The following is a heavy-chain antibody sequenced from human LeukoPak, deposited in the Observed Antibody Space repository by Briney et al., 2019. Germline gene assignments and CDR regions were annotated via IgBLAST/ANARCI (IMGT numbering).Heavy chain of an antibody. CDR3: TRQQLVRYDY. J-gene: IGHJ4*02. CDR1: GFTFSSYE. D-gene: IGHD6-13*01. CDR2: ISSSGTTI. Sequence: GASLRLSCAGSGFTFSSYEMTWVRQAPGKGLEWLAYISSSGTTIYYADSVKGRFTISRDNPKNSLYLQMNSLRAEDTAVYYCTRQQLVRYDYWGQGTLVTVSS. V-gene: IGHV3-48*03.